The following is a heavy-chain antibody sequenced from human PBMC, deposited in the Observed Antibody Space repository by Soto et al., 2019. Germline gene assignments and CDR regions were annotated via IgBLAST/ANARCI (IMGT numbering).Heavy chain of an antibody. J-gene: IGHJ6*02. Sequence: PGGSLRLSCAASGFTVNDYSIYWIRQAPGKGLEWVAYSSLGGVYTKYADSVKGRLIVSRDNARNSVHLHMSSLRADDTALYYCARDGLQISSPSYGLDVWGQGTTVTVSS. CDR3: ARDGLQISSPSYGLDV. D-gene: IGHD5-18*01. CDR2: SSLGGVYT. CDR1: GFTVNDYS. V-gene: IGHV3-11*06.